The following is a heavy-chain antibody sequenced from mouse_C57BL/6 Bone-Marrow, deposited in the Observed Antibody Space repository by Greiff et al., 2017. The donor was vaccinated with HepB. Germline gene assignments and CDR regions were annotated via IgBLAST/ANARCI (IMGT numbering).Heavy chain of an antibody. CDR1: GFNIKDDY. V-gene: IGHV14-4*01. J-gene: IGHJ3*01. Sequence: EVQLKESGAELVRPGASVKLSCTASGFNIKDDYMHWVKQRPEQGLEWIGWIDPENGDTEYASKFQGKATITADTSSNTAYLQLSSLTSEDTAVYYCTPDGNYEGAYWGQGTLVTVSA. CDR3: TPDGNYEGAY. CDR2: IDPENGDT. D-gene: IGHD2-1*01.